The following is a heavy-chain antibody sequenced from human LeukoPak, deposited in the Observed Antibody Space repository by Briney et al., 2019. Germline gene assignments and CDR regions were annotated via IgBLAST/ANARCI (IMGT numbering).Heavy chain of an antibody. CDR1: GDSISSHY. D-gene: IGHD6-13*01. CDR2: VYYSGSI. CDR3: ARGGYYFDF. Sequence: SETLSLTCTVSGDSISSHYWSWIRQPPGKGLEWIGYVYYSGSINYNPSLQSRVTISVETSKNQFSLKLNSVTAADTAVYYCARGGYYFDFWGQGTLVTVSS. V-gene: IGHV4-59*11. J-gene: IGHJ4*02.